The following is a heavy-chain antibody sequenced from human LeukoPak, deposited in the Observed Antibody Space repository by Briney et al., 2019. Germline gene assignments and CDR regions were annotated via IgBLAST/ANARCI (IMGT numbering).Heavy chain of an antibody. CDR2: ISETGGTI. D-gene: IGHD3-3*01. J-gene: IGHJ4*02. V-gene: IGHV3-23*01. CDR3: ARGSTVFGVGKFDY. CDR1: GFTFSNYA. Sequence: PGGSLRLSCAPSGFTFSNYAMSWVRQAPGKGLEWVSAISETGGTIHYADSVRGRFTISRDNSKNTLYLQMNSLRAEDTAVYYCARGSTVFGVGKFDYWGQGTLVTVSS.